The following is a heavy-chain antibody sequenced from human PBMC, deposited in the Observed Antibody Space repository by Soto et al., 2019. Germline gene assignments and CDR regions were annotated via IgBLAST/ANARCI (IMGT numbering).Heavy chain of an antibody. CDR3: ARDASGTGYYYYGMDV. D-gene: IGHD6-13*01. Sequence: SETLSLTCFVSGGSISSYYWSWIRQPPGKGLEWIGYIYYSGSTNYNPSLKSRVTISVDTSKNQFSLKLSSVTAADTAVYYCARDASGTGYYYYGMDVWGKGTMVTVSS. CDR1: GGSISSYY. J-gene: IGHJ6*04. V-gene: IGHV4-59*01. CDR2: IYYSGST.